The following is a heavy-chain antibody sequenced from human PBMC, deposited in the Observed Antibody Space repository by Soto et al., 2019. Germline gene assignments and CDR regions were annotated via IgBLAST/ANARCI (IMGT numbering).Heavy chain of an antibody. CDR2: INAGNGNT. J-gene: IGHJ4*02. V-gene: IGHV1-3*05. CDR1: GYTFTNYA. D-gene: IGHD5-12*01. Sequence: QVQLVQSGAEEKKPGASVKVSCKASGYTFTNYATHWVRQAPGQRLEWMGWINAGNGNTKYSQKFEGRVTITRDTSASTDYMQLSRLRSEDTAVYYCARVSGYYLPDYWGQGTMVTVSS. CDR3: ARVSGYYLPDY.